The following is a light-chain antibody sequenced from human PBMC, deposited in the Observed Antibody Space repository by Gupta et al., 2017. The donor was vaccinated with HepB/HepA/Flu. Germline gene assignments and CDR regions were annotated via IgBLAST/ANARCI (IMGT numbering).Light chain of an antibody. CDR1: QSVTSN. J-gene: IGKJ1*01. V-gene: IGKV3-15*01. CDR3: QQCNVWDPRAT. CDR2: GAS. Sequence: EIVMTQSPATLSVSPGERATVSCRASQSVTSNSAWYPKKPDQTPRLLIYGASTRSTGSTAICSRSGVGTECTLTISSLHTVDSEVYYCQQCNVWDPRATFGPGTKVEIK.